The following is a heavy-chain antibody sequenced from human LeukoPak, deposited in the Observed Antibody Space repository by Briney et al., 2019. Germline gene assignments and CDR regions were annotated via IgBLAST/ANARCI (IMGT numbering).Heavy chain of an antibody. CDR3: ARRRTYYYDSSGYYVTFFDY. Sequence: SETLSLTCAVYGGSFSGYYWSWIRQPPGQGLEWIGEINHSGSTNYNPSLKSRVTISVDTPKTQCSLKLSSVTAADTAVYYCARRRTYYYDSSGYYVTFFDYWGQGTLVTVSS. CDR2: INHSGST. CDR1: GGSFSGYY. D-gene: IGHD3-22*01. J-gene: IGHJ4*02. V-gene: IGHV4-34*01.